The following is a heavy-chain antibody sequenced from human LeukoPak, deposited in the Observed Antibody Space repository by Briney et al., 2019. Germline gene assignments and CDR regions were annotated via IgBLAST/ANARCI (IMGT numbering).Heavy chain of an antibody. J-gene: IGHJ3*02. V-gene: IGHV3-23*01. CDR1: GFTFSSYA. CDR2: ISGSGGST. D-gene: IGHD6-19*01. Sequence: GGSLRLSCAASGFTFSSYAMSWVRQAPGEGLEWVSAISGSGGSTYYADSVKGRFTISRDNSRNTLYLQMNSLRAEDTAVYYCAKDKYSSGWADAFDIWGQGTMVTVSS. CDR3: AKDKYSSGWADAFDI.